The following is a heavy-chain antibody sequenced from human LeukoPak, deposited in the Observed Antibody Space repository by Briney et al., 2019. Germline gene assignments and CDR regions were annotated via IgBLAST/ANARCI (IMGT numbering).Heavy chain of an antibody. D-gene: IGHD3-10*01. J-gene: IGHJ4*02. V-gene: IGHV1-3*01. CDR3: ASSMVRGVDFDY. CDR1: GYTFTSYA. CDR2: INAGNGNT. Sequence: ASAKVSCKASGYTFTSYAMHWVRQAPGQRLEWMGWINAGNGNTKYSQKFQGRVTITRDTSASTAYMELSSLRSEDTAVYYCASSMVRGVDFDYWGQGTLVTVSS.